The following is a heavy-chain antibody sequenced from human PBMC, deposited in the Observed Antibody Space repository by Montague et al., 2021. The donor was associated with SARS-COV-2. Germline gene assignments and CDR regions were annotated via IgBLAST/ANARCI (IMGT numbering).Heavy chain of an antibody. V-gene: IGHV4-34*01. CDR2: IYHSGST. Sequence: SETLSLTCAVYGGSFSGYYWSWIRQPPGKGLEWIGEIYHSGSTNYNPSLKSRVTISVDTSKNQFSLKLSSVTAADTAVYYCAGTSTYSSGWGINYYYYGMDVWGQGTTVTVSS. D-gene: IGHD6-19*01. J-gene: IGHJ6*02. CDR3: AGTSTYSSGWGINYYYYGMDV. CDR1: GGSFSGYY.